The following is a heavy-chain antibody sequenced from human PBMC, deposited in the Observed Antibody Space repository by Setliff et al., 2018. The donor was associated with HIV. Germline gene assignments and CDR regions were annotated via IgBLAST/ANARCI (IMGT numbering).Heavy chain of an antibody. V-gene: IGHV1-69*05. CDR1: AGSYSIFA. CDR2: MMTIFSTT. CDR3: AIVTELDYYGGSCYFGFGLAL. Sequence: ASVKVSCKSSAGSYSIFAINWVRQAPGQGLEWMGGMMTIFSTTNYARKFQGRVTITTDESTGTANMELSNLIYDDTAVYYCAIVTELDYYGGSCYFGFGLALWGQGTTVTVSS. J-gene: IGHJ6*02. D-gene: IGHD2-15*01.